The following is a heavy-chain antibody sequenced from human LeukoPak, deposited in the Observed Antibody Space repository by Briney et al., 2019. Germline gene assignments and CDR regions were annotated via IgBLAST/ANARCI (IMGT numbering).Heavy chain of an antibody. V-gene: IGHV3-53*01. CDR2: IYSGGST. Sequence: GGSLRLSCAASGFTVSSNYMSWVRQAPGKGLEWVSAIYSGGSTYYADSVKGRFTISRDNSKNTLYLQMNSLRAEDTAVYYCASRAVVGYYYFDYWGQGTLVTVSS. CDR1: GFTVSSNY. D-gene: IGHD6-19*01. J-gene: IGHJ4*02. CDR3: ASRAVVGYYYFDY.